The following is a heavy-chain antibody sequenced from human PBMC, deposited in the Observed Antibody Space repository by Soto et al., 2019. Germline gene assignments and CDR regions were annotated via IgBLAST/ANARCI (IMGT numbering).Heavy chain of an antibody. D-gene: IGHD2-2*01. Sequence: SETLSLTCAVYGGSFSGYYWSWIRQPPGKGLEWIGEINHSGSTNYNPSLKSRVTISVDTSKNQFSLKLSSVTAADTAVYYCARGQPAAISETRAFDIWGQGTMVTVSS. J-gene: IGHJ3*02. CDR3: ARGQPAAISETRAFDI. CDR2: INHSGST. CDR1: GGSFSGYY. V-gene: IGHV4-34*01.